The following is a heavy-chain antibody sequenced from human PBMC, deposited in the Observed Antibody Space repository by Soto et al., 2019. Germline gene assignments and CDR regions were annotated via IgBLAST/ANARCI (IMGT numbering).Heavy chain of an antibody. J-gene: IGHJ4*02. D-gene: IGHD5-12*01. CDR2: IDPSDSYT. CDR1: GYSFTSYW. CDR3: ARHLEDGYNAWDPYYFDY. Sequence: PGESLKISCKGSGYSFTSYWISWVRQMPGKGLEWMGRIDPSDSYTNYSPSFQGHVTISADKSISTAYLQWSSLKASDTAMYYCARHLEDGYNAWDPYYFDYWGQGTLVTVS. V-gene: IGHV5-10-1*01.